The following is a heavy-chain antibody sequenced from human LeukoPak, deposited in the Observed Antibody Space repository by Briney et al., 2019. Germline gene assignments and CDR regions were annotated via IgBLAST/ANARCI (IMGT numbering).Heavy chain of an antibody. Sequence: PGGSLRLAWAAAGFTVSRNYVSWVRQAPGKGREWVSVMYRGGGTYYADSVKGRFTISRHNSKNTLYLQMNSLRAEDTAVYYCARSPTFCGGDCYIDYWGQGTLVTVSS. J-gene: IGHJ4*02. CDR3: ARSPTFCGGDCYIDY. D-gene: IGHD2-21*02. CDR1: GFTVSRNY. V-gene: IGHV3-53*04. CDR2: MYRGGGT.